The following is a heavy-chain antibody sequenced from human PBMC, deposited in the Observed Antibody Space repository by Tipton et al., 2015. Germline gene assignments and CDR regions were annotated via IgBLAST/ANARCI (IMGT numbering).Heavy chain of an antibody. CDR1: GGSISSSSYY. D-gene: IGHD5-24*01. V-gene: IGHV4-39*07. CDR2: IYYSGST. Sequence: LRLSCSVSGGSISSSSYYWGWIRQPPGKGLEWIGSIYYSGSTYYNPSLKSRVTISVDTSKNQFSLTLKSVTAADTAVYYCARDLEHGMDVWGQGTTVTVSS. J-gene: IGHJ6*02. CDR3: ARDLEHGMDV.